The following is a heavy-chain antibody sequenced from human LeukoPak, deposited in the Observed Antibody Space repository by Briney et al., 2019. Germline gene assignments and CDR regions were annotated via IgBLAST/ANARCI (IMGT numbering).Heavy chain of an antibody. CDR1: GGSISSGGYY. Sequence: PSETLSLTCTVSGGSISSGGYYWSWFRQPPGKGLGGIGNIYSSGSTYYNPSLKSRVTISVDTSKNQFSPKLSSVTAADTAVYYCARLTYYYDSSGDGSLSDDAFDIWGQGTMVTVSS. CDR2: IYSSGST. D-gene: IGHD3-22*01. V-gene: IGHV4-31*03. J-gene: IGHJ3*02. CDR3: ARLTYYYDSSGDGSLSDDAFDI.